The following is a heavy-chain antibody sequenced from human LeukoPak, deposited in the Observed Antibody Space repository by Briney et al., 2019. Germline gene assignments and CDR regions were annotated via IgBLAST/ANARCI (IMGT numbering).Heavy chain of an antibody. CDR2: IYYSGST. V-gene: IGHV4-59*01. CDR1: GDSISNYY. CDR3: ARTDTEYAFDI. Sequence: SETLSLTCTVSGDSISNYYWSWVRQSPGKGLGWIGYIYYSGSTNYNPSLKSRVTISVDTSKNQFSLKLSSVTAADTAVYYCARTDTEYAFDIWGQGTMVTVSS. J-gene: IGHJ3*02. D-gene: IGHD5-18*01.